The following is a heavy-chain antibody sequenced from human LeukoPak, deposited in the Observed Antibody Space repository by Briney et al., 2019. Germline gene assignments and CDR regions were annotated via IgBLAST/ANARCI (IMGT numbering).Heavy chain of an antibody. D-gene: IGHD2-15*01. V-gene: IGHV3-33*01. J-gene: IGHJ4*02. CDR1: GFTFSSCG. CDR2: IWYDGSNK. CDR3: GRDREPPNCSGGSCSHLDY. Sequence: GGSLRLSCAASGFTFSSCGMHWVRQAPGKGLEWVAAIWYDGSNKYYADSVKARFNISRDNSKNTLYLQMNSLRPEDTAVYYCGRDREPPNCSGGSCSHLDYWGQGTLVSV.